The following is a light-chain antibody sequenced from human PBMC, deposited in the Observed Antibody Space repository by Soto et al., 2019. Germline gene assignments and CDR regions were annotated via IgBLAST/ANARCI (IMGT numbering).Light chain of an antibody. Sequence: EIVLTQAPATLSFSPGERATLSCRASQSVSTYLAWYQQRPGQAPRLLIYDASYRATDIPPRFSGSGSGTDFTLTISSLEPEDFAVYYCQQRRSWPPTITLGQGTRLEIK. V-gene: IGKV3-11*01. CDR3: QQRRSWPPTIT. CDR2: DAS. CDR1: QSVSTY. J-gene: IGKJ5*01.